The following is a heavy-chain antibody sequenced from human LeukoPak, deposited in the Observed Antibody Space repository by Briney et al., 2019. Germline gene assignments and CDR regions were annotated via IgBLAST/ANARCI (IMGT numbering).Heavy chain of an antibody. V-gene: IGHV1-2*02. Sequence: ASVKVSCKASVYTFTGDYVHWVRQAPGQGLEWMGWINPNSGGTDYAQKFQGRVTLTSDTSISTVYMELSRLRSNDTAVYYCATHTTMPLWGQGTLVTVSS. CDR2: INPNSGGT. J-gene: IGHJ4*02. CDR3: ATHTTMPL. D-gene: IGHD5-18*01. CDR1: VYTFTGDY.